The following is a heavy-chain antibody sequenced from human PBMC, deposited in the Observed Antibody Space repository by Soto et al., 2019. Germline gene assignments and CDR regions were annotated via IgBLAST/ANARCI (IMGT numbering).Heavy chain of an antibody. Sequence: ASVKVSCKVSGYTLTELSMHWVRQAPGKGLEWMGGFDPEDGETIYAQKFQGRVTMTEDTSTDTAYMELSSLRSEDTAVYYCATELRYFDQNWFDPWGQGTLVTVSS. CDR1: GYTLTELS. CDR2: FDPEDGET. D-gene: IGHD3-9*01. CDR3: ATELRYFDQNWFDP. J-gene: IGHJ5*02. V-gene: IGHV1-24*01.